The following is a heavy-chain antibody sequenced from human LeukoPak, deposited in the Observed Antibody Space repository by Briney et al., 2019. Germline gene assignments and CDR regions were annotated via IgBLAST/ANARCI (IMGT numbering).Heavy chain of an antibody. Sequence: GGSLRLSCAASGFTFSSYEMNWVRQAPGKGLEWVSYISSSGSTIYYADSVKGRFSISRDNAKNSLYPQMNSLRAEDTAVYYCARYPTISDAFDIWGQGTMVTVSS. CDR2: ISSSGSTI. CDR3: ARYPTISDAFDI. CDR1: GFTFSSYE. V-gene: IGHV3-48*03. J-gene: IGHJ3*02. D-gene: IGHD3-9*01.